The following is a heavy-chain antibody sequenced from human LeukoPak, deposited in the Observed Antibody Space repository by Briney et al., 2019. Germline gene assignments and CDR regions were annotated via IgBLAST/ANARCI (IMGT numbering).Heavy chain of an antibody. CDR2: ISSSSSYI. J-gene: IGHJ4*02. V-gene: IGHV3-21*01. CDR1: GFTFNSYE. CDR3: ASSSGGYFDY. D-gene: IGHD3-16*01. Sequence: GGSLRLSCAASGFTFNSYEMNWVRQAPGKGLEWVSSISSSSSYIYYADSVKGRFTISRDNAKNSLYLHMNSLRAEDTAVYYCASSSGGYFDYWGQGTLVTVSS.